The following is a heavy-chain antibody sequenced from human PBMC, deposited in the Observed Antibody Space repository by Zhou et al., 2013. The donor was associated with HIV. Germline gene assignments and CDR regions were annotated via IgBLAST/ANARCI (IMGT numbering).Heavy chain of an antibody. CDR3: ARLVVAATQTVTTPQPYYYFDY. J-gene: IGHJ4*02. Sequence: QVQVVQSGAEVKKPGSSVKVSCKASGDTFNSYAISWVRQAPGQGLEWIGKIIPIFSQIKFAQKFRDRVTITADETTSTVYLEVSSLRSDDTAVYYCARLVVAATQTVTTPQPYYYFDYWGQGTLVTVSS. D-gene: IGHD2-15*01. CDR1: GDTFNSYA. V-gene: IGHV1-69*13. CDR2: IIPIFSQI.